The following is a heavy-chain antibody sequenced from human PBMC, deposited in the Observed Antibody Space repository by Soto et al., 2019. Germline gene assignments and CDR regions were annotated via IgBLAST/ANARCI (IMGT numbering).Heavy chain of an antibody. CDR2: IKQDGSEK. V-gene: IGHV3-7*03. CDR1: GLTFSSYW. J-gene: IGHJ4*02. CDR3: ARDLAGGSRR. D-gene: IGHD2-2*01. Sequence: GSLRLSCAASGLTFSSYWMSWVRQAPGKGLEWVANIKQDGSEKYYVDSVKGRFTISRDNAKNSLYLQMNSLRAEDTAVYYCARDLAGGSRRWGQGTLVTVSS.